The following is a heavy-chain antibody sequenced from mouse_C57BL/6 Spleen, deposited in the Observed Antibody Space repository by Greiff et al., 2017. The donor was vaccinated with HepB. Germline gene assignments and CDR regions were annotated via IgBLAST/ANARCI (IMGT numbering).Heavy chain of an antibody. CDR3: TREDDKAWFAY. J-gene: IGHJ3*01. CDR2: ISSGGDYI. CDR1: GFTFSSYA. Sequence: EVQGVESGEGLVKPGGSLKLSCAASGFTFSSYAMSWVRQTPEKRLEWVAYISSGGDYIYYADTVKGRFTISRDNARNTLYLQMSSLKSEDTAMYYCTREDDKAWFAYWGQGTLVTVSA. V-gene: IGHV5-9-1*02. D-gene: IGHD2-12*01.